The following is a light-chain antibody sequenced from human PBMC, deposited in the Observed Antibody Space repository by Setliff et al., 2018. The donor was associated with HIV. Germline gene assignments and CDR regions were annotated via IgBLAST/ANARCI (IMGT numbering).Light chain of an antibody. CDR2: DVT. CDR1: SSDVGGYDH. J-gene: IGLJ1*01. V-gene: IGLV2-14*03. CDR3: SSYTRTTTLV. Sequence: QSVLTQPASVSGSPGQSITISCTGTSSDVGGYDHVSWYQQYPGKAPKLMIYDVTDRPSGVSNRFSGSKSGNTASLTISGLQAEDEADYYCSSYTRTTTLVFGTGTKVTVL.